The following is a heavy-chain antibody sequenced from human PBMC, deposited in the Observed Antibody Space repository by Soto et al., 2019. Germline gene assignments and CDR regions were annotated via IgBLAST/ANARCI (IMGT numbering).Heavy chain of an antibody. Sequence: SETLSLTCTVSGASISPYYWTWIRQPPGKGLEWIGYIFSSGNTNYNPYSKSRVTIFSDTYTYKFSLKQSTVPAAETTAEYCGKEYYNGSESCGGLDFWGQGTTVTVSS. CDR2: IFSSGNT. V-gene: IGHV4-59*01. CDR1: GASISPYY. CDR3: GKEYYNGSESCGGLDF. D-gene: IGHD3-10*01. J-gene: IGHJ6*02.